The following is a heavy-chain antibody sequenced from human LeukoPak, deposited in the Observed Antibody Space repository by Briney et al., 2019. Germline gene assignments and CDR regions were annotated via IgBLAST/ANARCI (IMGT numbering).Heavy chain of an antibody. CDR2: IYYSGST. Sequence: PSETLSLTCTVSGGSISSYYWSWIRQPPGKGLEWIGYIYYSGSTNYNPSLKSRVTISVDTSKNQFSLKLSSVTAADTAVYYCARTVGGGATRWFDYWGQGTLVTVSS. CDR3: ARTVGGGATRWFDY. CDR1: GGSISSYY. D-gene: IGHD1-26*01. J-gene: IGHJ4*02. V-gene: IGHV4-59*01.